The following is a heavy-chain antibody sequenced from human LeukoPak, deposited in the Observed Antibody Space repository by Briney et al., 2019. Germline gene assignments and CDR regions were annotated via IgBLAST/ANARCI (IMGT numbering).Heavy chain of an antibody. V-gene: IGHV4-39*07. J-gene: IGHJ6*03. D-gene: IGHD3-16*02. CDR2: VFYSGST. CDR3: ARTYYDYVWGSYRLGYYYYMDV. CDR1: SGSISTSNYY. Sequence: SETLSLTCTVSSGSISTSNYYWGWVRQPPGKALEWIGNVFYSGSTYYSPSLKSRVTISVDTSKNQFSLKLSSVTAADTAVYYCARTYYDYVWGSYRLGYYYYMDVWGKGTTVTVSS.